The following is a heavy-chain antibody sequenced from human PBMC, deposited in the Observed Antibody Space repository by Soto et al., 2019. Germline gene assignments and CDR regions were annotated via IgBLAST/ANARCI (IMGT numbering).Heavy chain of an antibody. Sequence: GGSLRLSCEGSGFTFTDYSMLWVRQAPGKGLEWVSYISSTSNIAFYVDSVEGRFTTSRDNAKNSLYLQMNSLRDEDTAVYYCASCYGDYEFPCEYWGQGTLVTVSS. CDR2: ISSTSNIA. CDR3: ASCYGDYEFPCEY. V-gene: IGHV3-21*05. CDR1: GFTFTDYS. J-gene: IGHJ4*02. D-gene: IGHD4-17*01.